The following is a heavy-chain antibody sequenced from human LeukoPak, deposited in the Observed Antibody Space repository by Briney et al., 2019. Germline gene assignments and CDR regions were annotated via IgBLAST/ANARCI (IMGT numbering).Heavy chain of an antibody. CDR1: GFTFDDYG. CDR2: INWNGGST. V-gene: IGHV3-20*04. CDR3: AREGPGGFGFRGFDY. D-gene: IGHD3-10*01. J-gene: IGHJ4*02. Sequence: GGSLRLSCAASGFTFDDYGMSWVRQAPGKGLEWVSGINWNGGSTGYADSVKGRFTISRDNAKNSLYLQMNSLRAEDTALYYCAREGPGGFGFRGFDYWGQGTLVTVSS.